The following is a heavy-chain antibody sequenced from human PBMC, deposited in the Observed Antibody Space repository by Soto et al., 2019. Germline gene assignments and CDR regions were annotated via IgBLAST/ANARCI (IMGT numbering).Heavy chain of an antibody. V-gene: IGHV4-31*03. Sequence: PSETLSLTCSVARAFSKGGVVYYSWIRQPPGKGLEWLGYIFHSGSTLYNPSLRGRLTLSADTSRNQLSLHLTSVTAADTAVYYCVRGGIAGHWFDPWGQGTLVTVSS. J-gene: IGHJ5*02. CDR2: IFHSGST. D-gene: IGHD2-15*01. CDR3: VRGGIAGHWFDP. CDR1: RAFSKGGVVY.